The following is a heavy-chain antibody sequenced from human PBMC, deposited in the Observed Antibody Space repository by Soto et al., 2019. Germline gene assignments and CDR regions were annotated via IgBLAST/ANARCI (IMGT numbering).Heavy chain of an antibody. CDR1: GYTFTGYY. CDR2: INPNSGGT. D-gene: IGHD6-13*01. V-gene: IGHV1-2*04. J-gene: IGHJ4*02. CDR3: ARGSDVRGYSSSWYGY. Sequence: QVQLVQSGAEVKKPGASVKVSCKASGYTFTGYYMHWVRQAPGQGLEWMGWINPNSGGTNYAQKLQGWVTMTRDTSISTAYMELSRLTSDDTAVYYCARGSDVRGYSSSWYGYWGQGTLVTVSS.